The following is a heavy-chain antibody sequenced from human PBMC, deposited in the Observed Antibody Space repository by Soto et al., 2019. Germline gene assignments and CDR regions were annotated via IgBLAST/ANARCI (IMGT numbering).Heavy chain of an antibody. D-gene: IGHD2-2*02. CDR1: GGPIRSSSHY. V-gene: IGHV4-39*01. CDR2: IDESGDS. Sequence: PSETLSLTCTVSGGPIRSSSHYWGWIRQSPGTGLEWIGSIDESGDSYYNPSLKSRVTILVDTSKNQFSLKLMSVTGADTAVYYCARGGYCSSTSCYTRYYYYYGMDVWGQGTTVTVSS. CDR3: ARGGYCSSTSCYTRYYYYYGMDV. J-gene: IGHJ6*02.